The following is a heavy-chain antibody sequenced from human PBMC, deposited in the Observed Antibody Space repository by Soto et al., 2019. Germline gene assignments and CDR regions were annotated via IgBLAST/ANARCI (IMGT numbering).Heavy chain of an antibody. CDR2: ISGSGGST. CDR3: AKGLGYCSRTSCYLVDAFDI. V-gene: IGHV3-23*01. CDR1: GFTFSSYA. J-gene: IGHJ3*02. Sequence: EVQLLESGGGLVQPGGSLRLSCAASGFTFSSYAMSWVRQAPGKGLEWVSAISGSGGSTYYADSVKGRFTISRDNSKHTLYLQLNSLRAEDTAVYYCAKGLGYCSRTSCYLVDAFDIWGQGTTVTVSS. D-gene: IGHD2-2*01.